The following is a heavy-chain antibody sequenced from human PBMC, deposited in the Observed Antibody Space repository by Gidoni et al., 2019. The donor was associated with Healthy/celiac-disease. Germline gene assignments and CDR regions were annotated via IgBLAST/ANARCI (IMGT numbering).Heavy chain of an antibody. CDR2: INHSGST. J-gene: IGHJ4*02. Sequence: QVQLQQWGAGLLKSSETLSLTCAVYGGSFSGYYWSWIRQPPGKGLEWIGEINHSGSTNYNPSLKSRVTISVDTSKNQFSLKLSSVTAADTAVYYCARGDPTNRAFDYWGQGTLVTVSS. CDR3: ARGDPTNRAFDY. V-gene: IGHV4-34*01. CDR1: GGSFSGYY.